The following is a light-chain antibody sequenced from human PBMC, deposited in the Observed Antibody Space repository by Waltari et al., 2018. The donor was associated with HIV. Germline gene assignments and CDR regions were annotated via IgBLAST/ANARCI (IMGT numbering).Light chain of an antibody. CDR1: VVAKKY. V-gene: IGLV3-27*01. Sequence: SYELTQPSSVSVSPGQTARITCSGNVVAKKYVRWFQQKPGQAPVLLMYKDNVRPSGIPERFSGSSSGTTATLTISGAQVEDEADYYCYSATDNNLKVFGGGTKLTVL. CDR3: YSATDNNLKV. CDR2: KDN. J-gene: IGLJ3*02.